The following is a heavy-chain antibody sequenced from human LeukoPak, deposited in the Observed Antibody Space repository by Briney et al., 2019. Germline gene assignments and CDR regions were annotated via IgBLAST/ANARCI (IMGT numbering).Heavy chain of an antibody. CDR2: IHYSGST. CDR3: ARHYYDSSGYYIFDY. D-gene: IGHD3-22*01. J-gene: IGHJ4*02. V-gene: IGHV4-59*02. Sequence: PSETLSLTCTVSGGSVSGYYWSWIRQPPGKGLEWIGYIHYSGSTNYNPSPNSRVTISVDTSKNQFSLKLSSVTAADTAVYYCARHYYDSSGYYIFDYWGQGTLVTVSS. CDR1: GGSVSGYY.